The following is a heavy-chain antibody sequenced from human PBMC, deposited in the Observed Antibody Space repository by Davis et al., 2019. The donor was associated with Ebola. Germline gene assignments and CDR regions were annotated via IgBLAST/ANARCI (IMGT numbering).Heavy chain of an antibody. D-gene: IGHD3-3*02. J-gene: IGHJ3*02. V-gene: IGHV3-23*01. CDR1: GFTFSSYA. Sequence: GGSLRLSCAASGFTFSSYAMSWVRQAPGKGLEWVSAISGSGGSTYYADSVKGRFTISRDNAGNSLYLQLNSLRAEDTAVYYCARGHFWSGYSSSPFYDVFDIWGQGTMVTVS. CDR2: ISGSGGST. CDR3: ARGHFWSGYSSSPFYDVFDI.